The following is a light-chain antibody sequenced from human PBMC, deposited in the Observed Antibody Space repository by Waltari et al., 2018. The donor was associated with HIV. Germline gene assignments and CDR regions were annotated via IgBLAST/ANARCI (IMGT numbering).Light chain of an antibody. J-gene: IGLJ1*01. CDR2: DVR. Sequence: QSALTQPASVSGFPGQSITISCTGSSSAVGSYHYVSWHQQHPGKAPKLLIYDVRKRPSGVSNRFSGSKSGNTASLTISGLQAEDEADYYCCSYAGSNTYLFGTGTEVTVL. CDR1: SSAVGSYHY. V-gene: IGLV2-23*02. CDR3: CSYAGSNTYL.